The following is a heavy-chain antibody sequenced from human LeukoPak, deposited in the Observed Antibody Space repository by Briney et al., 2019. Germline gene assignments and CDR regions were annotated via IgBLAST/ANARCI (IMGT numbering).Heavy chain of an antibody. CDR2: MSSSGSTI. J-gene: IGHJ5*02. CDR3: ARAVVVITNNWFDP. D-gene: IGHD3-22*01. Sequence: PGGSLRLSCAASGFTFNDYYMSWIRQAPGKGLEWVSYMSSSGSTIYYADSVKGRFTISRDNAKNSLYLQMNSLRAEDTAVYYCARAVVVITNNWFDPWGQGTLVTVSS. CDR1: GFTFNDYY. V-gene: IGHV3-11*04.